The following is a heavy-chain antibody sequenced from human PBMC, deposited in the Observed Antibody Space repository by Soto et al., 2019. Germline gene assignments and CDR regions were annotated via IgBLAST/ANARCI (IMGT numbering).Heavy chain of an antibody. D-gene: IGHD5-18*01. CDR2: ISSNSGRK. J-gene: IGHJ4*02. CDR1: GFTLDDFA. CDR3: VRSKGGYSYGTPFDY. V-gene: IGHV3-9*01. Sequence: PGGSLRLSWAISGFTLDDFAMHWVRQAPGKGLEWVSSISSNSGRKDYADSVKGRFSISRDNAKNSLYMQMNSLRPEDTALYYCVRSKGGYSYGTPFDYWGQGTLVTVSS.